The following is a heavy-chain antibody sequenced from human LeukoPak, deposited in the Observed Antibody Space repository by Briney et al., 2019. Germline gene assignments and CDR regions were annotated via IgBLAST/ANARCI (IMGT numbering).Heavy chain of an antibody. Sequence: GGSLRLSCAASGFTFSSYWMSWVRQAPGKGLEWVANIKQDGSEKYYVDSVKGRFTISRDNAKNSLYLQMNSLRAEDTAVYYCAGVYCTNGVCVFDYWGQGTLVTVSS. J-gene: IGHJ4*02. CDR3: AGVYCTNGVCVFDY. D-gene: IGHD2-8*01. V-gene: IGHV3-7*01. CDR1: GFTFSSYW. CDR2: IKQDGSEK.